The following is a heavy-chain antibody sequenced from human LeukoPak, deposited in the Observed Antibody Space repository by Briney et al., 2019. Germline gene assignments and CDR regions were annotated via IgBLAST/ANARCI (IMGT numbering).Heavy chain of an antibody. CDR1: GGSISSGSYY. Sequence: SETLSLTCTVSGGSISSGSYYWSWIRQPAGKGLEWIGRIYTSGSTNYNPSLKSRVTISVDTSKNQFSLKLGSVTAADTAVYYCARGRYYPASANYFDYWGQGTLVTVSS. CDR2: IYTSGST. D-gene: IGHD3-10*01. CDR3: ARGRYYPASANYFDY. V-gene: IGHV4-61*02. J-gene: IGHJ4*02.